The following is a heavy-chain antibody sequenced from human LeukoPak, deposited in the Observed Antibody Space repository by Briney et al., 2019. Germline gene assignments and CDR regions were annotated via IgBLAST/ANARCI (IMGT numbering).Heavy chain of an antibody. CDR2: ISSGGSTT. J-gene: IGHJ4*02. Sequence: GGSLRLSCAASGFTFSTYEMKWVRQAPRKGLEWVSYISSGGSTTYYADSVKGRFTISRDNSKNTLYLQMNSLRAEDTAVYYCARERPYDSSGYYTDYWGQGTLVTVSS. V-gene: IGHV3-48*03. CDR3: ARERPYDSSGYYTDY. CDR1: GFTFSTYE. D-gene: IGHD3-22*01.